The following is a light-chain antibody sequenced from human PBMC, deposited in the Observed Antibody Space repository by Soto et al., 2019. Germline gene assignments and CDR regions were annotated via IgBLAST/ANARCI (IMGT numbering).Light chain of an antibody. Sequence: GERATLSCRASQSVSSSYLAWYQQKPGQAPRLLIYGASSRATGIPDRFSGSGSGTDFTLTISRFEPEDFAVYECRLWARHLCTFGLGT. J-gene: IGKJ3*01. V-gene: IGKV3-20*01. CDR1: QSVSSSY. CDR3: RLWARHLCT. CDR2: GAS.